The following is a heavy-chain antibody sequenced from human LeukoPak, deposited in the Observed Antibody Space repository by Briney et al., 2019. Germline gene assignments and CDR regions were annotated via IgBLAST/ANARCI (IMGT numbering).Heavy chain of an antibody. D-gene: IGHD2-2*01. CDR2: INPNSGGT. J-gene: IGHJ3*02. V-gene: IGHV1-2*04. Sequence: GASVKVSCKASGYTFTGYYMHWARQAPGQGLEWMGWINPNSGGTNYAQKFQGWVTMTRDTSISTAYMELSRLRSDDTAVYYCARAPAGYCSSTSCSGAFDIWGQGTMVTVSS. CDR1: GYTFTGYY. CDR3: ARAPAGYCSSTSCSGAFDI.